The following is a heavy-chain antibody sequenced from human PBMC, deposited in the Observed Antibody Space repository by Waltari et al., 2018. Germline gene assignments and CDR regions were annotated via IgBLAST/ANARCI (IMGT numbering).Heavy chain of an antibody. CDR1: VGSISSGNYY. CDR2: IFNSGEN. J-gene: IGHJ4*02. D-gene: IGHD6-19*01. Sequence: QVQLQESGPGLVKPSQTLSLTCTVSVGSISSGNYYWSWIRQPAGKGLEWIGRIFNSGENSYNPTLKKRVNISVDTSKNHFSLELRSVTDADRAVYYCATESSVATSAFDYWGQGTLVTVSS. V-gene: IGHV4-61*02. CDR3: ATESSVATSAFDY.